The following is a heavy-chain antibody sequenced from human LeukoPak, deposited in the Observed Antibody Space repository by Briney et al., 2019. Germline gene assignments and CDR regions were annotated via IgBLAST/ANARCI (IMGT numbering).Heavy chain of an antibody. Sequence: SETLSLTCTVSGGSISNYYWSWIRQPPGKGLEWIGYFYSSGSTSYNPSLKSRVTISVDTSRNQFSLKLTSVTAADTAVYYCARVVGDGYSDYWGQGTLVTVSS. CDR1: GGSISNYY. CDR2: FYSSGST. CDR3: ARVVGDGYSDY. J-gene: IGHJ4*02. D-gene: IGHD5-24*01. V-gene: IGHV4-59*01.